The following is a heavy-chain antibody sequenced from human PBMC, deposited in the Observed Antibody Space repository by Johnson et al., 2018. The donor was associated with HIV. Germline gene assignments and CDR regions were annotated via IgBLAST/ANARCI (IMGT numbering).Heavy chain of an antibody. V-gene: IGHV3-66*01. J-gene: IGHJ3*01. CDR1: GFSVSNNY. CDR2: IYSGGST. CDR3: ARDGESQQLPLGDAFDV. Sequence: VQLVESGGGLVQPGGSLRLSCGASGFSVSNNYMNWVRQAPGKGLEWVSVIYSGGSTYYADSVRGRFPISRDNSRNTLYLQMNSLRAEDTAMYYCARDGESQQLPLGDAFDVWGQGTMVTVSS. D-gene: IGHD6-13*01.